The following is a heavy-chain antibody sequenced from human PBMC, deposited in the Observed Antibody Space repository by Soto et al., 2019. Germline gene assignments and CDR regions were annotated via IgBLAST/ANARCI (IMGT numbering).Heavy chain of an antibody. J-gene: IGHJ4*02. Sequence: PSETLSLTCTVSGGSISSGDYYWSWIRQPPGKGLEWIGYIYYSGSTYYNPSLKSRVTISVDTSKNQFSLKLSSVTAADTAVYYCARGYSYGYSFDYWGQGALVTVSS. V-gene: IGHV4-30-4*01. CDR2: IYYSGST. D-gene: IGHD5-18*01. CDR1: GGSISSGDYY. CDR3: ARGYSYGYSFDY.